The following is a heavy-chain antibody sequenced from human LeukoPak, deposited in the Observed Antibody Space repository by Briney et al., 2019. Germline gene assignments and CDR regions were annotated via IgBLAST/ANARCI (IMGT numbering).Heavy chain of an antibody. CDR3: AREGHNWNYDCFDS. J-gene: IGHJ4*02. V-gene: IGHV6-1*01. CDR1: GDSISSNSAA. CDR2: TYYRSKWYN. Sequence: SQTLSLTCALPGDSISSNSAAWDWIRQSPSRCLEWLVRTYYRSKWYNDYAVSVKSRITITPDTSKNQLSLQMSSVTPEDTAVYYCAREGHNWNYDCFDSWGQGILVTVSS. D-gene: IGHD1-7*01.